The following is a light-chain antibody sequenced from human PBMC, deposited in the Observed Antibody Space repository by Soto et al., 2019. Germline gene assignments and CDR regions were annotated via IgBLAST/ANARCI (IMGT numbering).Light chain of an antibody. CDR1: GSNIGSNY. J-gene: IGLJ2*01. CDR3: AAWDDSLSGHVV. V-gene: IGLV1-47*01. Sequence: QTVVTQPPSASGTPGQRVTISCSGSGSNIGSNYVYWYQQLPGTAPKLLIYRNNQRPSGVPDRFSGSKSGTSASLAISGLRSEDEADYYCAAWDDSLSGHVVFGGGTKLTVL. CDR2: RNN.